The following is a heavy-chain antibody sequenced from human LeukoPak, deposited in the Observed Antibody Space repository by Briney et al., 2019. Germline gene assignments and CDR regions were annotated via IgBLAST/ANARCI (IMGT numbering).Heavy chain of an antibody. D-gene: IGHD4-23*01. V-gene: IGHV3-23*01. CDR3: ANYSGGNLDY. CDR1: GFTFSSYA. CDR2: ISGSGGST. J-gene: IGHJ4*02. Sequence: GSLRLSCAASGFTFSSYAMSWGRHAPGQGQGWESAISGSGGSTYYADSVKGRFTISRDNSKNTLYLRMNSMTAQDTAVYYCANYSGGNLDYWGQGTLVTVSS.